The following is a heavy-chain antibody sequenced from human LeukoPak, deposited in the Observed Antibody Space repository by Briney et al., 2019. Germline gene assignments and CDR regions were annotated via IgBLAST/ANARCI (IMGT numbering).Heavy chain of an antibody. CDR2: IYSGGST. V-gene: IGHV3-66*01. J-gene: IGHJ4*02. CDR1: GFTVSSNY. Sequence: PGGSLRLSCAASGFTVSSNYMSWVRQAPGKGLEWVSVIYSGGSTYYADSVKGRFTISRDNSKNTLYLQMNSLRAEDTAVYYCARVIAAAGTGLFDYWGQGTLVTVSS. CDR3: ARVIAAAGTGLFDY. D-gene: IGHD6-13*01.